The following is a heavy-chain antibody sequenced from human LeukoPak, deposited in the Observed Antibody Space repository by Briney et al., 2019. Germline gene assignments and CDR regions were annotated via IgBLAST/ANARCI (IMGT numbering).Heavy chain of an antibody. Sequence: GASVKVSCKASGYTFTSYGISWVRQAPGQGLEWMGWISAYNGNTNYAQTLQGRVTMTTDTSTSTAYMELRSLRSDDTAVYYCARARIEYSSSSEGLGYWGQGTLVTVSS. J-gene: IGHJ4*02. CDR3: ARARIEYSSSSEGLGY. CDR2: ISAYNGNT. V-gene: IGHV1-18*01. D-gene: IGHD6-6*01. CDR1: GYTFTSYG.